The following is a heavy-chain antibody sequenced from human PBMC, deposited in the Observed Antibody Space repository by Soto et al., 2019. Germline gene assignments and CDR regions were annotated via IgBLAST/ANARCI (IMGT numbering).Heavy chain of an antibody. Sequence: GGSVRLSCAASGFTFSSYGMHWVRQAPGKGLEWVAVIWYDGSNKYYADSVKGRFTISRDNSKNTLYLQMNSLRAEDTAVYYCARENYGSGSYFYYYYGMDVWGQGTTVTVSS. D-gene: IGHD3-10*01. CDR2: IWYDGSNK. V-gene: IGHV3-33*01. J-gene: IGHJ6*02. CDR3: ARENYGSGSYFYYYYGMDV. CDR1: GFTFSSYG.